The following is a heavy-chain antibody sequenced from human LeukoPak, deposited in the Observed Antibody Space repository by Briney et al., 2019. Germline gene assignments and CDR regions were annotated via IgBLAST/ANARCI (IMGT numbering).Heavy chain of an antibody. J-gene: IGHJ4*02. Sequence: GGSLRLSCVASGFTFSNYWMHWVRQAPGEGLVWVSRITTEGTGTNYADSVRGRFTISRDNAKNTLYLQMNSLRGEDTAVYYCARDLVYGSGSYDYWGQGTLVTVSS. V-gene: IGHV3-74*01. CDR2: ITTEGTGT. CDR1: GFTFSNYW. D-gene: IGHD3-10*01. CDR3: ARDLVYGSGSYDY.